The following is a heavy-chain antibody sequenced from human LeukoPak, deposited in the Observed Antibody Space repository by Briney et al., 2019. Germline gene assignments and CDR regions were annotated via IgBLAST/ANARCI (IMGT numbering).Heavy chain of an antibody. V-gene: IGHV4-39*01. J-gene: IGHJ5*02. Sequence: SETLSLTCTVSGGSIGSSDYYWDWIRQPPGRGLEWIGSIYYNGKSYYNPSLKSRVTISVDTSQNQFSLKVRSVTAADTAVYYCARGPRSIAVAGREVHWFDPWGQGTLVTVSS. CDR1: GGSIGSSDYY. D-gene: IGHD6-19*01. CDR3: ARGPRSIAVAGREVHWFDP. CDR2: IYYNGKS.